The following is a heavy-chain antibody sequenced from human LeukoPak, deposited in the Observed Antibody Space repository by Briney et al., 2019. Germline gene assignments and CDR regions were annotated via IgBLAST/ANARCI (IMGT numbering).Heavy chain of an antibody. CDR1: GGSVSSYF. D-gene: IGHD3-16*01. CDR3: ARHLGAGWHAMDV. CDR2: VYYSGST. Sequence: SETLSLTCTVSGGSVSSYFWSWIRQPPGKGLEWSGYVYYSGSTSYNPSLKSRVTISVDTSKTPFSLRLSSVTSADTAVYYCARHLGAGWHAMDVWGQGTTVTVSS. J-gene: IGHJ6*02. V-gene: IGHV4-59*08.